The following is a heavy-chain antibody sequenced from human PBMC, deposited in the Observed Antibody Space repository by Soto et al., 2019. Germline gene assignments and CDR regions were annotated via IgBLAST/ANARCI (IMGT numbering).Heavy chain of an antibody. J-gene: IGHJ6*02. D-gene: IGHD2-8*01. CDR2: INPKSGGT. Sequence: ASVKVSCKASGYSFTDYRIHWVRQAPGQGLEWLGRINPKSGGTSTAQKFQGWVTMTRDRSISTVYMELTRLRSDDTAVYFCARGHSTDCSNGVCSFFYNHEMDVWGQGTTVTVSS. CDR3: ARGHSTDCSNGVCSFFYNHEMDV. V-gene: IGHV1-2*04. CDR1: GYSFTDYR.